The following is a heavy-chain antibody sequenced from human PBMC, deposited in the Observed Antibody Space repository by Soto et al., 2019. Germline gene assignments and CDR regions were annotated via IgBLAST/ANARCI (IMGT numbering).Heavy chain of an antibody. D-gene: IGHD6-19*01. Sequence: GGSLRLSCAASGFTVSSTYMSWVRQAPGKGLEWVSVIYSVGSTYYADSVKGRFSISRDNSKNTLYLQMNSLRAEDTAVYYCAKESSGWYYFDYWGQGTLVTVSS. V-gene: IGHV3-53*01. CDR1: GFTVSSTY. CDR2: IYSVGST. CDR3: AKESSGWYYFDY. J-gene: IGHJ4*02.